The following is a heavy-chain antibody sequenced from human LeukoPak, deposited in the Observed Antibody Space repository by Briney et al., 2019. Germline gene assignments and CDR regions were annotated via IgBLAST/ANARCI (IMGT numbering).Heavy chain of an antibody. J-gene: IGHJ4*02. V-gene: IGHV3-21*01. Sequence: PGGSLRLSCAASGFTFSSYSMNWVRQAPGKGLEWVSSISSSSSYIYYADSVKGRFTISRDNAKNSLYLQMNSLRAEDTAVYYCARDDAYSGSPWGFDYWGQGTLVTVSS. D-gene: IGHD1-26*01. CDR1: GFTFSSYS. CDR2: ISSSSSYI. CDR3: ARDDAYSGSPWGFDY.